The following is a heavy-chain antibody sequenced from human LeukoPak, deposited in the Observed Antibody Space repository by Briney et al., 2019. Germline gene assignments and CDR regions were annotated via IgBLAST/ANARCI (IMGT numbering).Heavy chain of an antibody. V-gene: IGHV1-3*01. CDR2: INAGNGDT. D-gene: IGHD3-10*01. CDR1: GYTFTSYA. Sequence: ASVKVSCKASGYTFTSYAMHWVRQAPGQRLEWMGWINAGNGDTNYAQKLQGRVTMTTDTSTSTAYMELRSLRSDDTAVYYCARHPPPSSARRGSRTDYYYMDVWGKGTTVTVSS. CDR3: ARHPPPSSARRGSRTDYYYMDV. J-gene: IGHJ6*03.